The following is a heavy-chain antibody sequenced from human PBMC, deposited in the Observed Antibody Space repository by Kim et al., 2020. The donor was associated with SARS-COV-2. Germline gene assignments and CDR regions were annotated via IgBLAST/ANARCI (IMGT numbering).Heavy chain of an antibody. CDR2: ISGSGATT. D-gene: IGHD1-26*01. CDR1: GFTFSNFA. J-gene: IGHJ5*02. Sequence: GGSLRLSCAASGFTFSNFAMSWVRQPPGKGLEWVSAISGSGATTYYADSVKGRFTISRDNSKNTLFLQMNSLRADDTAVYFCARSETHPGSWFAPWGRGTLVTVSS. CDR3: ARSETHPGSWFAP. V-gene: IGHV3-23*01.